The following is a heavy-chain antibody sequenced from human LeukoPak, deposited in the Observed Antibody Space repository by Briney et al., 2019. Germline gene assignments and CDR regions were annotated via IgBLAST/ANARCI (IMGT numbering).Heavy chain of an antibody. J-gene: IGHJ4*02. Sequence: ASVKVSCKVSGYTLTELSMHWVRQAPGKGLEWMGGFDPEDGETIYAQKFQGRVSMTEGTSTDTAYMELSSLRSEDTAVYYCATAQNRNYYDSSGSNYYFDYWGQGTLVTVSS. CDR1: GYTLTELS. CDR3: ATAQNRNYYDSSGSNYYFDY. CDR2: FDPEDGET. D-gene: IGHD3-22*01. V-gene: IGHV1-24*01.